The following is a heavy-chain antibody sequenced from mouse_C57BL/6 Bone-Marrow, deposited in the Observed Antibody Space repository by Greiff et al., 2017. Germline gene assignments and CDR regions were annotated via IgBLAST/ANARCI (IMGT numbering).Heavy chain of an antibody. V-gene: IGHV1-55*01. Sequence: QVQLKQPGAELVKPGASVKMSCTASGYTFTSYWITWVKQRPGQGLEWIGDIYPGSGSTNYNEKFKSKATLTVDTSSSTTYMQLSSLTSEDSAVYYCAISAIITTVVDYWGQGTTLTVSS. CDR2: IYPGSGST. J-gene: IGHJ2*01. CDR1: GYTFTSYW. D-gene: IGHD1-1*01. CDR3: AISAIITTVVDY.